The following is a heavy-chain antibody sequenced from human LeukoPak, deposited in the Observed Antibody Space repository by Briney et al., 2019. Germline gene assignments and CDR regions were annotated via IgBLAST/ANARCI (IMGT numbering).Heavy chain of an antibody. CDR3: ARGPAFIGVQYSSGRRLDY. CDR1: GGSFSGYY. CDR2: INHSGST. V-gene: IGHV4-34*01. D-gene: IGHD6-19*01. J-gene: IGHJ4*02. Sequence: SETLSLTCAVSGGSFSGYYRHWIRQPPGQGLEWIGEINHSGSTNYNPSLKSRVTISGDTSKNQVSLKLSSVTAADTSVYYCARGPAFIGVQYSSGRRLDYWGQGTLVTVSS.